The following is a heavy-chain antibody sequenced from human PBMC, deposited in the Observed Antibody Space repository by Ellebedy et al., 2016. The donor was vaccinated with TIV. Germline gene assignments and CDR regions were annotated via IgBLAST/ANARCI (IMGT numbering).Heavy chain of an antibody. D-gene: IGHD6-19*01. CDR3: ARDPEYKRGWGGFDS. J-gene: IGHJ4*02. CDR2: NYNGENT. Sequence: MPSETLSLTCTVSGAVISRYYSTWIRQPPGNELEWIGYNYNGENTKYNPSLHSRVTISQDTSKNQFSLKLTSVNAADAAVYYCARDPEYKRGWGGFDSWGQGALVTVSS. V-gene: IGHV4-59*01. CDR1: GAVISRYY.